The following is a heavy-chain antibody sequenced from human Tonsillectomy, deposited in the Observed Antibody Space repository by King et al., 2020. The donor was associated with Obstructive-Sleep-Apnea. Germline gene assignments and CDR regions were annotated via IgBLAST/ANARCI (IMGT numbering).Heavy chain of an antibody. D-gene: IGHD6-13*01. CDR1: GYTFINYG. Sequence: VQLVQSGAEVKKPGASVKVSCKASGYTFINYGFTWVRHAPGQALEWMGWISAYNGNTNYAQNLQDRVTMTTDTSTSTAYMELTSLRSDDTAVYYCARDRQQLADYWGQGTLVTVSS. CDR2: ISAYNGNT. J-gene: IGHJ4*02. V-gene: IGHV1-18*04. CDR3: ARDRQQLADY.